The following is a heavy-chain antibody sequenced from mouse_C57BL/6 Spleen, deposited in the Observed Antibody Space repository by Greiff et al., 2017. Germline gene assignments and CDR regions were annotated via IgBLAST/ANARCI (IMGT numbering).Heavy chain of an antibody. CDR2: INPSSGYT. V-gene: IGHV1-4*01. Sequence: VKLQESGAELARPGASVKMSCKASGYTFTSYTMHWVKQRPGQGLEWIGYINPSSGYTKYNQKFKDKATLTADKSSSTAYMQLSSLTSEDSAVYYCARSTVVAHWYFDVWGTGTTVTVSS. CDR3: ARSTVVAHWYFDV. D-gene: IGHD1-1*01. J-gene: IGHJ1*03. CDR1: GYTFTSYT.